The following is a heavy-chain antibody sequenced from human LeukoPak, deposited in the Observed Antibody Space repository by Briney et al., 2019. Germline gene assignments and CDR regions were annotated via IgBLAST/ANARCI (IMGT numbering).Heavy chain of an antibody. D-gene: IGHD3-10*01. J-gene: IGHJ4*02. V-gene: IGHV4-34*01. CDR1: GGSFSGYY. Sequence: SETLSLTCAVYGGSFSGYYWSWIHQPPGKGLEWIGEINHSGSTNYNPSLKSRVTISVDTSKNQFSLELTSVTAADTAVYYCARRRVRGVRTYYFDYWGQGTLVTVSS. CDR3: ARRRVRGVRTYYFDY. CDR2: INHSGST.